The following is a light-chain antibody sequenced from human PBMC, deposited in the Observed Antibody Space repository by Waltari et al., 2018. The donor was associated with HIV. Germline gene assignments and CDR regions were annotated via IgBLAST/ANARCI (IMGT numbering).Light chain of an antibody. CDR2: EVS. CDR3: IQSLQLPWT. V-gene: IGKV2D-29*01. Sequence: DIVMTPTPLSLSVTPGQPASISFKSSQSLLHSDGRTYLYWYLKKPGQPQQLLIYEVSSRFSGVPDRFSGSGSGTEFTMKISRVEAEDVGLYYCIQSLQLPWTFGQGTKVDIK. J-gene: IGKJ1*01. CDR1: QSLLHSDGRTY.